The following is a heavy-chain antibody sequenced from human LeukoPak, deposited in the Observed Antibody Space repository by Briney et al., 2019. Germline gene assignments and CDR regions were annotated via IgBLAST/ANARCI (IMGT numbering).Heavy chain of an antibody. V-gene: IGHV1-2*02. J-gene: IGHJ4*02. Sequence: ASVKVSCKASGYTFTGYYMHWVRQAPGQGLEWMGWINPNSGGTNYAQKFQGRVTMTRDTSISTAYMELSRLRSDDTAVYYCARDFFDCSGGSCYYYFDYWGQGTLVTVSS. CDR1: GYTFTGYY. CDR3: ARDFFDCSGGSCYYYFDY. CDR2: INPNSGGT. D-gene: IGHD2-15*01.